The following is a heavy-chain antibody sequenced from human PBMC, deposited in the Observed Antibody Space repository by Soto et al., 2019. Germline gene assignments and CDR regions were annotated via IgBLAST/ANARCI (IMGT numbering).Heavy chain of an antibody. J-gene: IGHJ6*02. V-gene: IGHV1-2*02. CDR1: GYTFTGYY. CDR2: INPNSGGT. CDR3: ANINYYGSGSYYYYYGMDV. D-gene: IGHD3-10*01. Sequence: XSVKVSCKASGYTFTGYYMHCVRQAPGQGLEWMGWINPNSGGTNYAQKFQGRVTMTRDTSISTAYMELSRLRSDDTAVYYCANINYYGSGSYYYYYGMDVWGHGSTATVSS.